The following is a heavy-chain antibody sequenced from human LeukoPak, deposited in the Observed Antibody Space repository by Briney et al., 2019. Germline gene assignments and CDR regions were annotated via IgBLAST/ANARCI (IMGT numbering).Heavy chain of an antibody. Sequence: SETLSLTCAVSGGSISSGGYSWSWIRQPPGKGLEWIGYIYHSGSTNYNPSLKSRVTMSVDTSKNQFSLKLSSVTAADTAVYYCARERATGSRAFDIWGQGTMVTVSS. CDR2: IYHSGST. V-gene: IGHV4-30-2*01. CDR3: ARERATGSRAFDI. CDR1: GGSISSGGYS. D-gene: IGHD1-1*01. J-gene: IGHJ3*02.